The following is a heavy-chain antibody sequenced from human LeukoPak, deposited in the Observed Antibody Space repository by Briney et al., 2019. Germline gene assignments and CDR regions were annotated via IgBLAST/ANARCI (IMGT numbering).Heavy chain of an antibody. Sequence: GGSLRLSCAASGFTFSNYWMSWVRQAPGKGLEWVAVISYDGSNKYYADSVKGRFTISRDNSKNTLYLQMNSLRAEDTAVYYCAKDRGPNSSGYYYVDWGQGTLVTVSS. CDR1: GFTFSNYW. J-gene: IGHJ4*02. V-gene: IGHV3-30*18. CDR2: ISYDGSNK. CDR3: AKDRGPNSSGYYYVD. D-gene: IGHD3-22*01.